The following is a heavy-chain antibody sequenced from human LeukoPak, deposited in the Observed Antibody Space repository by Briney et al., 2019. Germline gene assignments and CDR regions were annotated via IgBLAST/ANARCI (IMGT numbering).Heavy chain of an antibody. J-gene: IGHJ2*01. V-gene: IGHV4-59*01. D-gene: IGHD6-13*01. CDR3: ARVYYSSSYDYWYFDL. CDR1: GGSISTYY. Sequence: SETLSLTCTVSGGSISTYYWSWIRQPPGKGLEWIGYIYYSGSTNYNPSLKSRVTISVDTSKNQFSLKLSSVTAADTAVYYCARVYYSSSYDYWYFDLWGRGTLVTVSS. CDR2: IYYSGST.